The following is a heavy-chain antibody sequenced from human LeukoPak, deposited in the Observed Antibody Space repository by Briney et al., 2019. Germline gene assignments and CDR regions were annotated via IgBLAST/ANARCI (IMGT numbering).Heavy chain of an antibody. D-gene: IGHD2-2*01. CDR3: ARSPCTSASCPRRNVFDI. CDR2: IYYSGST. Sequence: PSETLSLTCTVSGGSSGSTSYYWAWLRQPPGKGLEWIGSIYYSGSTYNNLSLKSRVTIFIDTSKNQFSLKLSSVTAADTAVYYCARSPCTSASCPRRNVFDIWGQGTMVTVSS. CDR1: GGSSGSTSYY. V-gene: IGHV4-39*01. J-gene: IGHJ3*02.